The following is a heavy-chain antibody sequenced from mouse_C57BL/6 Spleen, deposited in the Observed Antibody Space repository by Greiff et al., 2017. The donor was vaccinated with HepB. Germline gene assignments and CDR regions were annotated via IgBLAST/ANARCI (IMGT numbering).Heavy chain of an antibody. V-gene: IGHV2-9-1*01. Sequence: VKLVESGPGLVAPSQSLSITSTVSGFSLTSYAISWVRQPPGKGLEWLGVIWTGGGTNYNSALKSRLSISKDNSKSQVFLKMNSLQTDDTARYYCATPAKDGFAYWGQGTLVTVSA. J-gene: IGHJ3*01. CDR3: ATPAKDGFAY. CDR2: IWTGGGT. CDR1: GFSLTSYA.